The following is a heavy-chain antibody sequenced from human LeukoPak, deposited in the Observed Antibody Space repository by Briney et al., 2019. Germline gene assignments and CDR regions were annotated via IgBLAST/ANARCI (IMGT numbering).Heavy chain of an antibody. D-gene: IGHD3-10*01. CDR3: TTEALSFGELAPC. J-gene: IGHJ4*02. CDR2: IRSKTGGGTT. Sequence: PGGSLRLSCAASGFTFRNAWMSWVRQAPGKGLEWVGLIRSKTGGGTTDSAAPVKGRFTISRDDSKNTLYLQMYSLKTENTAVYYCTTEALSFGELAPCWGQGTLVTVSS. V-gene: IGHV3-15*01. CDR1: GFTFRNAW.